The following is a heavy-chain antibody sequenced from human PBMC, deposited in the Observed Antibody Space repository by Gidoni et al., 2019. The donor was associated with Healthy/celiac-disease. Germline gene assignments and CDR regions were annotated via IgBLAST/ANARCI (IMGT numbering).Heavy chain of an antibody. D-gene: IGHD1-7*01. CDR2: IYYSGST. Sequence: QVQLQESGPGLVKPSETLSLTCTVSGGSISSYYWSWIRQPPGKGLEWIGYIYYSGSTNYNPSLKSRVTISVDTSKNQFSLKLSSVTAADTAVYYCARHGVTGTTLDYYYGMDVWGQGTTVTVSS. CDR3: ARHGVTGTTLDYYYGMDV. J-gene: IGHJ6*02. V-gene: IGHV4-59*08. CDR1: GGSISSYY.